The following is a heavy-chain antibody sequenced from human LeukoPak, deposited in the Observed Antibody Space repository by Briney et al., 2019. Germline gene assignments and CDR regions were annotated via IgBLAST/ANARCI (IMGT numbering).Heavy chain of an antibody. CDR2: ISGSGSST. CDR1: GFTFSGYA. J-gene: IGHJ4*02. V-gene: IGHV3-23*01. D-gene: IGHD3-22*01. Sequence: GGSLRLSCAVSGFTFSGYAMTWVRQAPGKGLEWLSVISGSGSSTYCADSVKGRFTVSRGNSQNRLYLQMNSLRAEDTALYYCARTFYYDSTGYRYIDYWGQGTLVTVSS. CDR3: ARTFYYDSTGYRYIDY.